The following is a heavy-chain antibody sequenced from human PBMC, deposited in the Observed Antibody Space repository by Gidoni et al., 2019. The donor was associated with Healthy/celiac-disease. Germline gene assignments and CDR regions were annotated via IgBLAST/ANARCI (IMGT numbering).Heavy chain of an antibody. J-gene: IGHJ6*02. CDR2: ISSSSSTI. Sequence: YSMNWVRQAPGKGLEWVSYISSSSSTIYYADPVKGRFTISRDNAKNSLYLQMNSLRDEDTAVYYCARDRRDYGDYDYYYGMDVWGQGTTVTVSS. V-gene: IGHV3-48*02. CDR3: ARDRRDYGDYDYYYGMDV. CDR1: YS. D-gene: IGHD4-17*01.